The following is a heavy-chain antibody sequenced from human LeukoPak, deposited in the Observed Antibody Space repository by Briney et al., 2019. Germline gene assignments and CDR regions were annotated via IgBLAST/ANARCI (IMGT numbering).Heavy chain of an antibody. CDR3: AREALRLDAFDI. CDR1: GFTLSTYW. J-gene: IGHJ3*02. D-gene: IGHD3-16*01. CDR2: IKQVGSEK. Sequence: LSGGSLRLSCASTGFTLSTYWMSWVRQAQRKGLEWVANIKQVGSEKYYVNSMKGRFTISRDHAKNSLYLQMNSLRGEDTAVYYCAREALRLDAFDIWGQGTMVTVSS. V-gene: IGHV3-7*01.